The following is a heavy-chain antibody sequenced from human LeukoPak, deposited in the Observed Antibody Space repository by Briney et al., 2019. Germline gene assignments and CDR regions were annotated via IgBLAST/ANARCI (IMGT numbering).Heavy chain of an antibody. Sequence: ASVKVSCKASGYTFTSYYMHWVRQAPGQGLEWMGIINPSGGSTSYAQKFQGRVTMTRDMSTSTVYMELSRLRSDDTAVYYCARLSMVRGVPIDYWGQGTLVTVSS. J-gene: IGHJ4*02. CDR3: ARLSMVRGVPIDY. CDR2: INPSGGST. D-gene: IGHD3-10*01. V-gene: IGHV1-46*01. CDR1: GYTFTSYY.